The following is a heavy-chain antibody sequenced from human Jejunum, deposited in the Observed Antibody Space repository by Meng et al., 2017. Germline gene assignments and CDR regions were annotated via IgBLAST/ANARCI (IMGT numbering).Heavy chain of an antibody. D-gene: IGHD3-22*01. CDR2: ISYLDAST. CDR3: AKSRPITMTLVVSPDIDY. Sequence: GGSLRLSCVGSGFTLSSYSMSWVRQAPGKGLEWVSAISYLDASTFYADSVKGRFTISRDSSMNTLHLQMNSLRAEDTAVYYCAKSRPITMTLVVSPDIDYWGQGTLVTVSS. V-gene: IGHV3-23*01. CDR1: GFTLSSYS. J-gene: IGHJ4*02.